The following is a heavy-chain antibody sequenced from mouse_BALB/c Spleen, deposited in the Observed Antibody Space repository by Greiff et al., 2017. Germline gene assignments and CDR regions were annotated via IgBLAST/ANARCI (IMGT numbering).Heavy chain of an antibody. D-gene: IGHD1-1*01. V-gene: IGHV5-6-5*01. CDR2: ISSGGST. CDR3: ARASYYYGSRAFAY. Sequence: EVKLMESGGGLVKPGGSLKLSCAASGFTFSSYAMSWVRQTPEKRLEWVASISSGGSTYYPDSVKGRFTISRDNARNILYLQMSSLRSEDTAMYYCARASYYYGSRAFAYWGQGTLVTVSA. CDR1: GFTFSSYA. J-gene: IGHJ3*01.